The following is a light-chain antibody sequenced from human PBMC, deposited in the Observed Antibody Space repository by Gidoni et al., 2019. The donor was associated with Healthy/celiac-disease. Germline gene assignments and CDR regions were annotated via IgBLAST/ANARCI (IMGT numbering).Light chain of an antibody. Sequence: QSALTQPASVSGSPGQSITLSCTSTSSDVGGYHYVSWYQQHPGKAPKLMMYYVSNRPSGFSNRFSGSKSGNTAALTISGLQAEDEADYYCSSYTSSSTVWVFGGGTKLTVL. V-gene: IGLV2-14*03. CDR2: YVS. CDR3: SSYTSSSTVWV. CDR1: SSDVGGYHY. J-gene: IGLJ3*02.